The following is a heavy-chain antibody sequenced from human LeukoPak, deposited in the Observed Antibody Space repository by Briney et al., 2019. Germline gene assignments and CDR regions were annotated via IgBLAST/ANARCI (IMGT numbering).Heavy chain of an antibody. V-gene: IGHV4-59*01. CDR2: IYYSGST. CDR3: ARVRSDYYDSSGYLYYFDY. CDR1: GGSISSYY. Sequence: PSETLSLTCTVSGGSISSYYWSWIRQPPGKGLEWIGYIYYSGSTNYNPSLKSRVTISVDTSKNQFSPKLSSVTAADTAVYYCARVRSDYYDSSGYLYYFDYWGQGTLVTVSS. J-gene: IGHJ4*02. D-gene: IGHD3-22*01.